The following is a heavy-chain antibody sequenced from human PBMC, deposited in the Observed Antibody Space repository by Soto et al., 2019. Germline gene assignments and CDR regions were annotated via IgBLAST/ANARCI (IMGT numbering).Heavy chain of an antibody. CDR1: GGSISSGDYY. D-gene: IGHD5-18*01. J-gene: IGHJ4*02. Sequence: QVQLQESGPGLVKPSQTLSLTCTVSGGSISSGDYYWSWIRQPPGKGLEWIGYIYYSGSTYYNPSLKIRVTIAVDTSKNQFSLKLSSVTAADTAVYYCARGIQLLLLLDYWGQGTLFTVSS. CDR2: IYYSGST. V-gene: IGHV4-30-4*01. CDR3: ARGIQLLLLLDY.